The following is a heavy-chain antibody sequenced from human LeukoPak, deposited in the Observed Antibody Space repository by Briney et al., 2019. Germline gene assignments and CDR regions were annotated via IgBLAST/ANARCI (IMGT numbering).Heavy chain of an antibody. CDR1: GYTFTSYG. J-gene: IGHJ6*03. D-gene: IGHD6-19*01. CDR3: ARIHGSGPYNYYYHYMDV. V-gene: IGHV1-18*01. Sequence: AASVKVSCKASGYTFTSYGISWVRQAPGQGLEWVGWISAYNGNTNYAQKLQGRVTMTTDTSTSTAYMELRSLRSDDTAVYYCARIHGSGPYNYYYHYMDVWGKGTTVTVSS. CDR2: ISAYNGNT.